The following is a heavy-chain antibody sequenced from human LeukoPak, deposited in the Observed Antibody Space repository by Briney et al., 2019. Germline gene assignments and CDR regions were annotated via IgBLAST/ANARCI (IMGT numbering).Heavy chain of an antibody. D-gene: IGHD3/OR15-3a*01. CDR3: ARRMTYGKPYLDY. Sequence: SETLSLTCAVSGGSISSDSYFWGWIRQPPGKGLEWIGSISYSGNTYYNLSLKSRVTISVDTSKNQFSLKLSSVTAADTAVYYCARRMTYGKPYLDYWGQGTLVTVSS. CDR2: ISYSGNT. CDR1: GGSISSDSYF. J-gene: IGHJ4*02. V-gene: IGHV4-39*01.